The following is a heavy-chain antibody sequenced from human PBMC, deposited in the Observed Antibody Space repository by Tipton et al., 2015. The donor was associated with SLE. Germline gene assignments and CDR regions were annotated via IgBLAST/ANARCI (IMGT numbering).Heavy chain of an antibody. CDR2: INWNSGSM. J-gene: IGHJ4*02. V-gene: IGHV3-9*01. D-gene: IGHD4-17*01. Sequence: SLRLSCAASGFRFDDYAMHWVRQPPGKGPEWVSGINWNSGSMGYANSVNGRFTISRDNFRNSVYLQMNSLTPEDTALYYCAKDRVDFGDYAAGNFDSWGQGILVVVSS. CDR3: AKDRVDFGDYAAGNFDS. CDR1: GFRFDDYA.